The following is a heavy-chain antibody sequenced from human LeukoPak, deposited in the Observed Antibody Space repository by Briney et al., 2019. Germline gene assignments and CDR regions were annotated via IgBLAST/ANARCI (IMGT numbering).Heavy chain of an antibody. J-gene: IGHJ5*02. CDR3: ARHSIAGQHNWLDP. V-gene: IGHV4-59*01. Sequence: SEPLSLTCTVSGGSISIYSWRCLRQPPGRGLEWSAYVSYSGNTDYKPSLKGRVAISADTSKNQFSLKLTSVTAADTAMYFCARHSIAGQHNWLDPWGQGTLVTVSP. D-gene: IGHD1-14*01. CDR1: GGSISIYS. CDR2: VSYSGNT.